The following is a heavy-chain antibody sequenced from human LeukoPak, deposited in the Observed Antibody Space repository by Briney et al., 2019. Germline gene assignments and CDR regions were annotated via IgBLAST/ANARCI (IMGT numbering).Heavy chain of an antibody. CDR3: ARGPIIDIAIVPAADEYYYMDV. Sequence: GASVKVSCKVSGYTLTELSMHWVRQAPGKGLEWMGGFDPEDGETIYAQKFQGRVTMTTDRSTSTAYMELRSLRSDDTAVYYCARGPIIDIAIVPAADEYYYMDVWGKGTTVTVSS. V-gene: IGHV1-24*01. CDR2: FDPEDGET. J-gene: IGHJ6*03. D-gene: IGHD2-2*01. CDR1: GYTLTELS.